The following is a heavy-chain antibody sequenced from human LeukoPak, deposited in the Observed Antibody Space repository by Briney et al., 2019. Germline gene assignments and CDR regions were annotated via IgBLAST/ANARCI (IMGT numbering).Heavy chain of an antibody. Sequence: SQTLSLTCAVSGGSISSGGYSWSWIRQPPGKGLEWIGYIYHSGSTYYNPSLKSRVTISVDRSKNQFSLKLSSVTAADTAVYYCAKSTYYYDTFVNAFDFWGQGTVVTVSS. V-gene: IGHV4-30-2*01. D-gene: IGHD3-22*01. CDR3: AKSTYYYDTFVNAFDF. J-gene: IGHJ3*01. CDR1: GGSISSGGYS. CDR2: IYHSGST.